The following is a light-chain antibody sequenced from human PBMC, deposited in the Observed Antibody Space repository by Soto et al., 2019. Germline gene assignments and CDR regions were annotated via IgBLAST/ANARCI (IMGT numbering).Light chain of an antibody. Sequence: EIVMTQSPATLSLSPGERVTLSCRASQSVSNYLAWYQQKPGLAPRLLIYDASNREPGIPARFSGSGSGTDFTLTITSLEPDDFAVYYGQQRSIWPPLFGPGTKVDIK. V-gene: IGKV3-11*01. CDR1: QSVSNY. CDR3: QQRSIWPPL. CDR2: DAS. J-gene: IGKJ3*01.